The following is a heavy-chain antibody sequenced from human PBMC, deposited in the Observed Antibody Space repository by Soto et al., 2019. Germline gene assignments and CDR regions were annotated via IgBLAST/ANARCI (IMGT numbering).Heavy chain of an antibody. CDR3: AREYCTGSSCYGSDF. J-gene: IGHJ4*02. D-gene: IGHD2-2*01. Sequence: ASVKVSCKASGYNVNDYGISWVRQAPGQGLEWMAWISFHNGDTKYAQNLQGRLSVTTDTSTSTANMELTSLRSDDTALYYCAREYCTGSSCYGSDFWGQGTLVTVSS. CDR1: GYNVNDYG. V-gene: IGHV1-18*01. CDR2: ISFHNGDT.